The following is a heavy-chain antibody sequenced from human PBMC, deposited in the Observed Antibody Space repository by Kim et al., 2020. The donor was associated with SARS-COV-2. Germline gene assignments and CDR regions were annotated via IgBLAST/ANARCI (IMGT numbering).Heavy chain of an antibody. CDR1: GDSVTSGSYY. J-gene: IGHJ6*03. CDR3: ARTTGYSYYMDV. D-gene: IGHD4-17*01. CDR2: IYYSGST. V-gene: IGHV4-61*01. Sequence: SETLSLTCTVSGDSVTSGSYYWSWIRQPPGKGLEWIGYIYYSGSTNYNPSLESRVTISIDTSKNQFTLKLSSVIAADTAVYYCARTTGYSYYMDVWGKGTTVTVSS.